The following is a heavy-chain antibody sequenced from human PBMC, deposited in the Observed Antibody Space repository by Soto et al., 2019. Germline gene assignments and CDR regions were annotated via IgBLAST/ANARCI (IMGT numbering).Heavy chain of an antibody. V-gene: IGHV1-18*01. J-gene: IGHJ4*02. D-gene: IGHD6-19*01. CDR1: GYTFTSYG. CDR2: ISAYNGNT. Sequence: ASVKVSCKASGYTFTSYGISWVRQAPGQGLEWMGWISAYNGNTNYAQKLQGRVTMTTDTSTSTAYMELRSLRSDDTAVYYCAGEENGGWYGDSAYWGQGTLVPVSS. CDR3: AGEENGGWYGDSAY.